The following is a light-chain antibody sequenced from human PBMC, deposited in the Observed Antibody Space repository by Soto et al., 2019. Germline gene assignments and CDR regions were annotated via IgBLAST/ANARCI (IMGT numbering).Light chain of an antibody. CDR1: SSDVGGYNY. CDR2: DVT. Sequence: QSALTQPRSVSGSPGQSVTISCTGTSSDVGGYNYVSWYQQLPGKAPKLILYDVTKRPSGVPDRFSGSKSGNTASLTISGLQAEDEADYHCCSYAGSYFFVFGTGTKLTVL. J-gene: IGLJ1*01. CDR3: CSYAGSYFFV. V-gene: IGLV2-11*01.